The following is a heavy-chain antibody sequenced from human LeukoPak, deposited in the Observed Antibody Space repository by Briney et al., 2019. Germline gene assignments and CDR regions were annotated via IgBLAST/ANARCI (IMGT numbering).Heavy chain of an antibody. CDR2: IYHTGST. CDR1: GYSISSGYY. CDR3: ASRKLGNDY. J-gene: IGHJ4*02. D-gene: IGHD7-27*01. V-gene: IGHV4-38-2*02. Sequence: QASETLSLTCTVSGYSISSGYYWGWIRQSPGKGLEWIGYIYHTGSTSYSPSLKSRVTISADTSQNQFSLKLSSVTAADTAVYYCASRKLGNDYWGQGTLVTVSS.